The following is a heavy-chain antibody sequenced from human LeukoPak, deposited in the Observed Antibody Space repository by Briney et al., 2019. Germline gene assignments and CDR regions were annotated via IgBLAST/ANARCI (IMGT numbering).Heavy chain of an antibody. CDR2: DIPASSAT. V-gene: IGHV5-51*04. J-gene: IGHJ5*02. CDR1: GYSFGGYW. D-gene: IGHD3-16*01. Sequence: ESLQIFCKGSGYSFGGYWIGWVRQKPRESLEEMGIDIPASSATKYNPSFQDHVTISSDRPANIVYLHWSSLKASDTAMYYCVREGFGAPFDPWGQGTLVTVSS. CDR3: VREGFGAPFDP.